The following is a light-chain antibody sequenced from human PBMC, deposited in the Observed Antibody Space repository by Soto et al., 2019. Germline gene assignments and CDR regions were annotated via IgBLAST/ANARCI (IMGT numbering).Light chain of an antibody. CDR2: AAS. J-gene: IGKJ1*01. V-gene: IGKV1-8*01. CDR3: QQYYSYPPT. Sequence: AIRMTQSPSSLSASTGDRVTITCRASQGISSYLAWYQQKPGKAPKLLIYAASTLQSGVPSRFSGSGSGTEFTLIISCLQSEDFATYYCQQYYSYPPTFGQGTKVEIK. CDR1: QGISSY.